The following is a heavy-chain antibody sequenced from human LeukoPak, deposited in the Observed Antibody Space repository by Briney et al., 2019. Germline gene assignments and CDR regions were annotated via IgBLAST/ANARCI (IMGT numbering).Heavy chain of an antibody. J-gene: IGHJ4*02. CDR1: GGSISSGDYY. V-gene: IGHV4-30-4*08. Sequence: PSETLSLTCTVSGGSISSGDYYWSWIRQPPGKGLEWIGYTYYSGSTYYNPSLKSRVTISVDTSKNQFSLKLSSVTAADTAVYYCARDVLEAYYFDYWGQGTLVTVSS. D-gene: IGHD1-1*01. CDR2: TYYSGST. CDR3: ARDVLEAYYFDY.